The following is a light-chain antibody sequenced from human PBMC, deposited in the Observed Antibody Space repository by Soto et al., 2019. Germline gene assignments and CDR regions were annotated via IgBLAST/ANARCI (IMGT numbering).Light chain of an antibody. CDR1: QSVSSTY. CDR2: AAS. Sequence: EIVLTQSPGTLSLSPGERATLSCRPSQSVSSTYFDWYQQKPGRAPSLLIYAASSRATGIADSFSGGASATDSTPTISRLEHEYFAVYYWRHYISSQWTFGQGTKVEIK. CDR3: RHYISSQWT. J-gene: IGKJ1*01. V-gene: IGKV3-20*01.